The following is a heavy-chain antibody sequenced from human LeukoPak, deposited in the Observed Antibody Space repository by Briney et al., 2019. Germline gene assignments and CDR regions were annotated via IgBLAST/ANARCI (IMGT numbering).Heavy chain of an antibody. V-gene: IGHV3-13*01. Sequence: GGSLRLSCAASGFTFSNYGMHWVRQATGKGLELGSSVGTAGDTHYPGSVKGRFTISRETAKTSLYLQMDSLSTEDTAVYYCAREVYGGNQDAFDIWGQGTMVSVSS. CDR1: GFTFSNYG. CDR3: AREVYGGNQDAFDI. D-gene: IGHD4-23*01. J-gene: IGHJ3*02. CDR2: VGTAGDT.